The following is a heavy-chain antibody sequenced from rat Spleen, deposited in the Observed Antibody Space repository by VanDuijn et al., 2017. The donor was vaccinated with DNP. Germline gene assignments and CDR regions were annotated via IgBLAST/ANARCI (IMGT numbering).Heavy chain of an antibody. Sequence: EVQVVESGGGLVQPGRSLNLSCAASGFTFSNYYMAWVRQAPRKGLEWVASISTSSGKTYYSDSVEGRFTISRDDAKSSLYLQMNSLKSEDTATYYCARRDYPVPAYWGQGTLVTVSS. CDR2: ISTSSGKT. D-gene: IGHD1-4*01. CDR1: GFTFSNYY. V-gene: IGHV5-25*01. CDR3: ARRDYPVPAY. J-gene: IGHJ3*01.